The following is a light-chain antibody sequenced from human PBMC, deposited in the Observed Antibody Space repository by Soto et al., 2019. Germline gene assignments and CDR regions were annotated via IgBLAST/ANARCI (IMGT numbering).Light chain of an antibody. Sequence: QSVLTQPASVSGSPGQSITISCTGTSSDIGAYNFVSWYQQHPGKAPKLMLYDVNIRPSGVSNRFSGSKSGNTASLTISGLLAEDEADYYCTSWTTSTTMIFGGGTKLTV. V-gene: IGLV2-14*03. J-gene: IGLJ2*01. CDR3: TSWTTSTTMI. CDR2: DVN. CDR1: SSDIGAYNF.